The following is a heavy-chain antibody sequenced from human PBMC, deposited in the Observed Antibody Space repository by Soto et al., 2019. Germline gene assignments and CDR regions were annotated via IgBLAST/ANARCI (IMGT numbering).Heavy chain of an antibody. J-gene: IGHJ4*02. D-gene: IGHD4-17*01. V-gene: IGHV3-23*01. CDR3: AKDYSTVTTDPLSVVLFDY. Sequence: HPGGSLRLSCAASGFTFSSYAMSWVRQAPGKGLEWVSIITSDGRTYYADSVEGRFTISRDNSKNTVYLQMNSLRAEDTAVYYCAKDYSTVTTDPLSVVLFDYWGQGALVTVSS. CDR1: GFTFSSYA. CDR2: ITSDGRT.